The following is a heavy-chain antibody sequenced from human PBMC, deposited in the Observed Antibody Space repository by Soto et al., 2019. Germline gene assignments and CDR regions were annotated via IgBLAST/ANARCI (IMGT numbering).Heavy chain of an antibody. J-gene: IGHJ3*02. CDR1: GFTFTSSA. D-gene: IGHD6-6*01. CDR3: AASVGGQLVPFDAFDI. V-gene: IGHV1-58*01. Sequence: SVKVSCKASGFTFTSSAVQWVRQARGQRLEWIGWIVVGSGNTNYAQKFQERVTITRDMSTSTAYMELSSLRSEDTAFYYCAASVGGQLVPFDAFDIWGQGTMVTVSS. CDR2: IVVGSGNT.